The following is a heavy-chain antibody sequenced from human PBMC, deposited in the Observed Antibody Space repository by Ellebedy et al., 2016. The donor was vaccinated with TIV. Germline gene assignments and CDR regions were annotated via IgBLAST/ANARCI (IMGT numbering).Heavy chain of an antibody. D-gene: IGHD3-22*01. CDR2: INTANGNT. CDR1: GYTFTKFA. V-gene: IGHV1-3*04. J-gene: IGHJ4*02. CDR3: ARGYYYDELSEYLDY. Sequence: ASVKVSXXASGYTFTKFAIHWVRQAPGQRLEWMGWINTANGNTKYSQTFQGRVTITTDTSTATAYMELRNLRSDDTAVYYCARGYYYDELSEYLDYWGQGTLITVSS.